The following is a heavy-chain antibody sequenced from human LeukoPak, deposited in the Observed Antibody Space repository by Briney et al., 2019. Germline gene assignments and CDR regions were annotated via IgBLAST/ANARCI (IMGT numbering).Heavy chain of an antibody. CDR1: GYTFTGYY. V-gene: IGHV1-2*02. CDR2: INPNSGGT. Sequence: ASVKVSCKASGYTFTGYYMHWVRQAPGQGLEWMGWINPNSGGTNYAQKFQGRVTMTRDTSISTAYMELSRLRSDDTAVCYCASSRPHYYDSSGYYPPGDYWGQGTLVTVSS. D-gene: IGHD3-22*01. CDR3: ASSRPHYYDSSGYYPPGDY. J-gene: IGHJ4*02.